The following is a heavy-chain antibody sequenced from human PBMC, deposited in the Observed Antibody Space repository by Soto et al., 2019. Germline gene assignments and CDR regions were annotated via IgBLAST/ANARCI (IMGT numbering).Heavy chain of an antibody. CDR1: GLSSSDYF. D-gene: IGHD2-8*01. J-gene: IGHJ4*02. CDR3: ARTRFHYGVY. CDR2: ISSSGGAT. V-gene: IGHV3-11*01. Sequence: QVQLVESGGGLVEPGGSLRLSCAISGLSSSDYFMSWIRQAPGKGLEWISEISSSGGATYYSDSLKCRFTISRDNAKDILDLEMNSLRPDDTAVYYCARTRFHYGVYWGQGAPVTVS.